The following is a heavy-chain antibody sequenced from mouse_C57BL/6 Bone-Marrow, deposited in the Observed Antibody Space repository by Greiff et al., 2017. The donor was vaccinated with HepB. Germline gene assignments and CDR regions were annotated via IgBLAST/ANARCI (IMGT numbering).Heavy chain of an antibody. CDR2: ISSGSSTI. V-gene: IGHV5-17*01. D-gene: IGHD2-2*01. CDR3: ARIYCGYDEDYFDY. J-gene: IGHJ2*01. Sequence: DVKLVESGGGLVKPGGSLKLSCAASGFTFSDYGMHWVRQAPEKGLEWVAYISSGSSTIYYADTVKGRFTISRDNAKNTLFLQMTSLRSEDTAMYYCARIYCGYDEDYFDYWGQGTTLTVSS. CDR1: GFTFSDYG.